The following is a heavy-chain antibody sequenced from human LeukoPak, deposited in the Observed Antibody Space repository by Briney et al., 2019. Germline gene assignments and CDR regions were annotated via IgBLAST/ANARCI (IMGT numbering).Heavy chain of an antibody. Sequence: GGSLRLSCAASGFTFSGYGMHWVRQAPGKGLEWVAVIWFDGTNKYYADSVKGRFTISRDNSKNTLYLQMNRLRAEDTAVFYCARGNFRRDGYNFDYWGQGTLVTVSS. V-gene: IGHV3-33*08. J-gene: IGHJ4*02. CDR1: GFTFSGYG. CDR3: ARGNFRRDGYNFDY. CDR2: IWFDGTNK. D-gene: IGHD5-24*01.